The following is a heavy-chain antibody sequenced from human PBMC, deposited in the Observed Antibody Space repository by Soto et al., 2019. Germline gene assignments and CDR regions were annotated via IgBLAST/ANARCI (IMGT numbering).Heavy chain of an antibody. CDR3: ARGRRDGYNFDY. CDR2: IYYSGST. V-gene: IGHV4-30-4*01. Sequence: SETLSLTCTVSGGSISSGDYYWSWIRQPPGKGLEWIGYIYYSGSTYYNPSLKSRVTISVDTSKNQFSLKLSSVTAADTAVYYCARGRRDGYNFDYWGQGTLVTVSS. J-gene: IGHJ4*02. D-gene: IGHD5-12*01. CDR1: GGSISSGDYY.